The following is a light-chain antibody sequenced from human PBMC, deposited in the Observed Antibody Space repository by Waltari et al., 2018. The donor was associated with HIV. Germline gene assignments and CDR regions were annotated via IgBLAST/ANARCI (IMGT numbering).Light chain of an antibody. V-gene: IGKV3D-15*01. CDR3: QQYNKWPLT. CDR2: GAS. Sequence: VMMPSPATLSVSPGERATLSCRASQSVSSNLAWYQQKPGQAPRLLIYGASTRATGIPARFSGSGSGTEFTLTISSLQSEDFAVYYCQQYNKWPLTFGGGTKVEIK. CDR1: QSVSSN. J-gene: IGKJ4*01.